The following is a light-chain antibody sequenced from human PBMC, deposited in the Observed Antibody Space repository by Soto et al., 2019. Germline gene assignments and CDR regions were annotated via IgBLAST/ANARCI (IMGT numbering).Light chain of an antibody. J-gene: IGKJ5*01. CDR1: QSISSY. CDR3: QQSYSTPIN. CDR2: AAS. Sequence: DIQMTQSPSSLSASVGDRVTITCRASQSISSYLNWYQQKPGKAPKLLIYAASSLQSVVPSRFSGRGSGRDFTLTIISLQPEDFATYYCQQSYSTPINFGQGTRLEIK. V-gene: IGKV1-39*01.